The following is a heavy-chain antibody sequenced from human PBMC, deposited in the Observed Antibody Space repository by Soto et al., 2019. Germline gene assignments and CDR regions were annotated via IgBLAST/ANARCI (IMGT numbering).Heavy chain of an antibody. Sequence: VASVKVSCKASGFSFSDYFMHWVRQAPGQGLEWMGIINPSGDSRNYAQKFQGRVTITRDTSTSTVYMDLSSLRYEDTAVYYCARDNRQNDGTPAASSWFHPWGQGTPVTVTS. J-gene: IGHJ5*02. V-gene: IGHV1-46*01. CDR3: ARDNRQNDGTPAASSWFHP. CDR1: GFSFSDYF. CDR2: INPSGDSR. D-gene: IGHD2-15*01.